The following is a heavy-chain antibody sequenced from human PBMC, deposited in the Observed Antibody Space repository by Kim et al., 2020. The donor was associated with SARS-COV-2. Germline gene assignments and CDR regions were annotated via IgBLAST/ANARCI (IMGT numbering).Heavy chain of an antibody. CDR1: GGSISSGGYS. J-gene: IGHJ4*02. CDR2: IYHSGST. CDR3: ARGGDVAAGPFDY. D-gene: IGHD3-16*01. V-gene: IGHV4-30-2*01. Sequence: SETLSLTCSVSGGSISSGGYSWSWIRQPPGKGLEWIGYIYHSGSTYYNPSLKSRVTISVDRSKNQFSLKLSSVTAADTAVYYCARGGDVAAGPFDYWGQGTLVTVSS.